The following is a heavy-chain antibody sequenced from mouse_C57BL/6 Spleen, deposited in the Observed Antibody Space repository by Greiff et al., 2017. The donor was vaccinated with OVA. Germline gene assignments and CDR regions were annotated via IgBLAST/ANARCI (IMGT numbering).Heavy chain of an antibody. Sequence: QVQLQQPGAELVMPGASVKLSCKASGYTFTSYWLHWVKQRPGQGLEWIGEIAPSDSYTNYNQKFKGKSTLTVDKSSSTAYMQLSSLTSEDSAVDYWARSGGSRGGYFDYWGQGTTLTVSS. CDR2: IAPSDSYT. V-gene: IGHV1-69*01. CDR3: ARSGGSRGGYFDY. CDR1: GYTFTSYW. D-gene: IGHD1-1*01. J-gene: IGHJ2*01.